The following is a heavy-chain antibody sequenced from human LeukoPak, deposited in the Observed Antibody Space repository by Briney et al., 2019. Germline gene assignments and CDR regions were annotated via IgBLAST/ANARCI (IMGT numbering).Heavy chain of an antibody. D-gene: IGHD2-2*01. CDR2: ISSSGGTI. CDR3: ARDLSYCTITSCSYYYYGMDV. J-gene: IGHJ6*02. Sequence: GGSLRLSCSASGFTFSSYEMNWVRQAPGKGLEWASYISSSGGTIYYADSVKGRFTISRGNAKNSLYLQMNSLRAEDTAVYYCARDLSYCTITSCSYYYYGMDVWGQGTTVTVSS. V-gene: IGHV3-48*03. CDR1: GFTFSSYE.